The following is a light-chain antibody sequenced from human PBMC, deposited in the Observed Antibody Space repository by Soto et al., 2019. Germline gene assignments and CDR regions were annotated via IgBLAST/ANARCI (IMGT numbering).Light chain of an antibody. CDR1: QSVGSD. CDR2: GAS. J-gene: IGKJ2*01. CDR3: QQYGSSRVYT. Sequence: EIVLTQSPATLSVSPGERATLSCRASQSVGSDLAWYQQKSGQAPRLLVYGASTRATGIPDRFSGSGSGTDFTLTISRLEPEDFAVYYCQQYGSSRVYTFGQGTKLEIK. V-gene: IGKV3-20*01.